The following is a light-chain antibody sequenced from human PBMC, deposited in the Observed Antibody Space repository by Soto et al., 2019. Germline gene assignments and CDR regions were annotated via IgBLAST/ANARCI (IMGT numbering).Light chain of an antibody. CDR1: QDISNY. V-gene: IGKV1-33*01. CDR3: QQYDNPPFT. Sequence: DIQMTQSPSSLSASVGDRVTITCQASQDISNYLNWYQQKPGKAPKLLIYDASNLETGVPSRFSGSVSGTDFTFTISSRQPEDIATYYFQQYDNPPFTFGPGTKVDIK. CDR2: DAS. J-gene: IGKJ3*01.